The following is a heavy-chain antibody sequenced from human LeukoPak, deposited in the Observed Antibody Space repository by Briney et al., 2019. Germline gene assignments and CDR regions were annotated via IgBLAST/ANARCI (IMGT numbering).Heavy chain of an antibody. J-gene: IGHJ2*01. V-gene: IGHV4-34*01. Sequence: SETLSLTCAVHGGSFSGYYWSWIRQPPGKGLEWIGEINHSGSTNYNPSLKSRVTISVDTSKNQFSLKLSSVTAADTAVYYCARVAGYYGWYFDLWGRGTLVTVSS. CDR3: ARVAGYYGWYFDL. CDR1: GGSFSGYY. D-gene: IGHD1-26*01. CDR2: INHSGST.